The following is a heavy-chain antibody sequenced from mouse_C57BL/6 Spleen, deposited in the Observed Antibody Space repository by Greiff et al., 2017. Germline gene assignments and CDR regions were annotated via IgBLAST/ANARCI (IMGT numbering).Heavy chain of an antibody. D-gene: IGHD2-1*01. V-gene: IGHV3-6*01. CDR2: ISYDGSN. CDR3: ARAQLLYYFDY. J-gene: IGHJ2*01. Sequence: VQLQQSGPGLVKPSQSLSLTCSVTGYSITSGYYWNWIRQFPGNKLEWMGYISYDGSNNYNPSLKNRISITRDTSKNQFFLKLNSVTTEDTATYYCARAQLLYYFDYWGQGTTLTVSS. CDR1: GYSITSGYY.